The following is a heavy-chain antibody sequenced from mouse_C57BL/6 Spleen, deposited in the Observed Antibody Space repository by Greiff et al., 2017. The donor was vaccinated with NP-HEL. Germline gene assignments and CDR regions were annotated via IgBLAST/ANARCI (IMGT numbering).Heavy chain of an antibody. CDR3: ARWETAQATVYAMDY. D-gene: IGHD3-2*02. CDR1: GYTFTSYW. CDR2: IYPGSGST. V-gene: IGHV1-55*01. J-gene: IGHJ4*01. Sequence: QVQLQQPGAELVKPGASVKMSCKASGYTFTSYWITWVKQRPGQGLEWIGDIYPGSGSTNYNEKFKSKATLTVDTSSSTAYMQLSSLTSEDSAVYYCARWETAQATVYAMDYWGQGTSVTVSS.